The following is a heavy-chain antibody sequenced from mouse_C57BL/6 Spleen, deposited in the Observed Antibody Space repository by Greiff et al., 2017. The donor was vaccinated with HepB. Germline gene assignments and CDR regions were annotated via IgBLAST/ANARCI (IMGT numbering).Heavy chain of an antibody. D-gene: IGHD2-4*01. CDR1: GYTFTSYW. Sequence: QVQLQQPGAELVMPGASVKLSCKASGYTFTSYWMHWVKQRPGQGLEWIGEIDPSDSYTNYNQKFKGKSTLTVDKSSSTAYMQLSSLTSEDSAVYYCAIYYDYGGSWGQGTTLTVSS. J-gene: IGHJ2*01. CDR2: IDPSDSYT. CDR3: AIYYDYGGS. V-gene: IGHV1-69*01.